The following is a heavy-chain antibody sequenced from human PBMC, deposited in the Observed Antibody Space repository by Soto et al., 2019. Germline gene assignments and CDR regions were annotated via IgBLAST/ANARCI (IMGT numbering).Heavy chain of an antibody. CDR1: GGTFSSYT. J-gene: IGHJ4*02. D-gene: IGHD3-10*01. CDR3: ARDSSAGRFGELFKGCDY. Sequence: QVQLVQSGAEVKKPGSSVKVSCKASGGTFSSYTISWVRQAPGQGLEWMGRIIPILGIANYAQKIQGRVTVTADKSTSTAYMELSSLRSEDTAVYYCARDSSAGRFGELFKGCDYWGQGTLVTV. V-gene: IGHV1-69*02. CDR2: IIPILGIA.